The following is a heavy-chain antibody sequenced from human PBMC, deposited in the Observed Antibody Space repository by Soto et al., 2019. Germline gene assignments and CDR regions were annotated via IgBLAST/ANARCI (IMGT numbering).Heavy chain of an antibody. Sequence: QVQLVQSGAEVKKPGSSVKVSCKASGGTFSSHVFNWVRQAPGQGLEWMGGIMPIIGTANYAQKFQGRVTITADEYTSTACMELSSLRSEDTAVDYCARDLEFRDGNISHLDYWGQGTLVTVSS. CDR2: IMPIIGTA. V-gene: IGHV1-69*01. CDR3: ARDLEFRDGNISHLDY. CDR1: GGTFSSHV. D-gene: IGHD3-10*01. J-gene: IGHJ4*02.